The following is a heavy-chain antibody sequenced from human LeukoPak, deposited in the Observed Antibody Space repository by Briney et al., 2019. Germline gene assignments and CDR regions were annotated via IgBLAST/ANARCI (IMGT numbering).Heavy chain of an antibody. CDR3: ARHRDIEVAEYDSDI. CDR2: IYPGDSDT. D-gene: IGHD6-19*01. Sequence: GESLKISCKGSGFSFTNYWIAWVRQMPGKGLEWMGMIYPGDSDTRYSPSFRDQVLQDHLTISADKSTNTAYLQWSSLKDSDTAMYYCARHRDIEVAEYDSDIWGQGTMVTVSS. CDR1: GFSFTNYW. V-gene: IGHV5-51*01. J-gene: IGHJ3*02.